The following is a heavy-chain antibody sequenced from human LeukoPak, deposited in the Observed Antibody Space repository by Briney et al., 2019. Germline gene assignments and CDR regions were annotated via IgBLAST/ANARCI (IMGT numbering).Heavy chain of an antibody. D-gene: IGHD1-26*01. CDR2: INHSGST. Sequence: PGGSLRLSCAASGFTFSSYGMSWIRQPPGKGLEWIGEINHSGSTNYNPSLKSRVTISVDTSKNQFSLKLSSVTAADTAVYYCARWKILATLDHADAFDIWGQGTMVTVSS. J-gene: IGHJ3*02. CDR1: GFTFSSYG. V-gene: IGHV4-34*01. CDR3: ARWKILATLDHADAFDI.